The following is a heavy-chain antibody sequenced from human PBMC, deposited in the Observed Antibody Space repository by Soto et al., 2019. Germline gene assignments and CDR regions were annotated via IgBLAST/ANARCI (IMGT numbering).Heavy chain of an antibody. CDR1: GFTFSNHG. Sequence: QVQLVESGGGVVQPGRSLRLSCAASGFTFSNHGMHWVRQAPGKGLEWVAVIWFDGFNKYYADSVKGRFTISRDTSKNTLYLQMNSLRAEDTAVYYCARNPNYGEYGDCIDPWGQGTLVTVSS. CDR2: IWFDGFNK. V-gene: IGHV3-33*01. CDR3: ARNPNYGEYGDCIDP. J-gene: IGHJ5*02. D-gene: IGHD4-17*01.